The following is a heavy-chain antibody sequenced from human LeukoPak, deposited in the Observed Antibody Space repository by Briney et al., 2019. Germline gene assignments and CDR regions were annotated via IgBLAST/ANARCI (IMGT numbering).Heavy chain of an antibody. Sequence: GGSLRLSCAASGFTFDDYAMHWVRQAPGKGLEWVSGISWNSGSIGYADSVKGRFTISRDNAKNSLYLQMNSLRAEDTALYYCAKDIFTMVRGVVDYWGQGTLGTVSS. CDR2: ISWNSGSI. V-gene: IGHV3-9*01. CDR1: GFTFDDYA. CDR3: AKDIFTMVRGVVDY. D-gene: IGHD3-10*01. J-gene: IGHJ4*02.